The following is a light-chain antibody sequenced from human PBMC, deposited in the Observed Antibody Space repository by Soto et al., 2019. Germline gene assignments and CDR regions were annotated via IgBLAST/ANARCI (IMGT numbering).Light chain of an antibody. CDR2: DAS. Sequence: DIQMTQSPSSLSASVGDRVTITCQASQDISNYLNWYQQKPGKAPKLLIYDASNLERGVPSRFSGSGSGADFTFTISSLQPEDIATSYCQQYDNLPPYTFGQGTKLEIK. CDR1: QDISNY. J-gene: IGKJ2*01. CDR3: QQYDNLPPYT. V-gene: IGKV1-33*01.